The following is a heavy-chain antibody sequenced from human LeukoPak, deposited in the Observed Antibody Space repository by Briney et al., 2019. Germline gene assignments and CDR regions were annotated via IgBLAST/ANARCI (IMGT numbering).Heavy chain of an antibody. Sequence: GASVKVSCKASGGTFSSYAISWVRQAPGQGLEWMGGIIPIFGTANYAQKFQGRVTITADESTSTAYMELSSLRSEDTAVYYCARDNGGTAMAYYYYYYMDVWGKGTTVTISS. J-gene: IGHJ6*03. CDR2: IIPIFGTA. CDR3: ARDNGGTAMAYYYYYYMDV. V-gene: IGHV1-69*01. CDR1: GGTFSSYA. D-gene: IGHD5-18*01.